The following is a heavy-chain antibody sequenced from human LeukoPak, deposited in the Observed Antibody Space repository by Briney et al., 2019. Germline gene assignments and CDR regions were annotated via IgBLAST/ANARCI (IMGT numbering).Heavy chain of an antibody. V-gene: IGHV4-34*01. Sequence: SETLSPTCAVYGGSFSGYYWSWIRQPPGKGLEWIGEINHSGSTNYNPSLKSRVTISVDTSKNQFSLKLSSVTAADTAVYYCARRPPRRYPFDYWGQGTLVTVSS. CDR2: INHSGST. J-gene: IGHJ4*02. CDR3: ARRPPRRYPFDY. CDR1: GGSFSGYY. D-gene: IGHD3-16*02.